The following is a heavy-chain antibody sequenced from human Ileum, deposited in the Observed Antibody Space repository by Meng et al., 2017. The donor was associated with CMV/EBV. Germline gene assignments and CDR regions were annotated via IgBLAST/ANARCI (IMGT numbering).Heavy chain of an antibody. CDR1: GFSFSEHW. D-gene: IGHD3-3*01. CDR2: IWKDGRQL. CDR3: ARDLGYYTFDS. J-gene: IGHJ4*02. V-gene: IGHV3-7*01. Sequence: GESLKISCVASGFSFSEHWMAWVRQAPGKGLEWVADIWKDGRQLYYVDSVKGRFTVSRDNAKNSLYLQMNSLRAEDTARYYCARDLGYYTFDSWGQGTLVTVSS.